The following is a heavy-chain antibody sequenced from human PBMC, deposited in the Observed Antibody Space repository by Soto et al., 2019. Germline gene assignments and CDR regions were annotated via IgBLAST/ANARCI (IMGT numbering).Heavy chain of an antibody. Sequence: SGGSLRLSCAASGFTFSSYGMHWVRQAPCKGLEWVAVIWYDGSNKYYADSVKGRFTISRDNSKNTLYLQMNSLRAEDTAVYYCARDYGSGSSYNWFDPWGQGTLVTVSS. V-gene: IGHV3-33*01. J-gene: IGHJ5*02. D-gene: IGHD3-10*01. CDR2: IWYDGSNK. CDR1: GFTFSSYG. CDR3: ARDYGSGSSYNWFDP.